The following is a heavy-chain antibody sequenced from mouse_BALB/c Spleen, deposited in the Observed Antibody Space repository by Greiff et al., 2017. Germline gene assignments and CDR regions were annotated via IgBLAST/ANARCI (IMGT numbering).Heavy chain of an antibody. Sequence: QVQLQQSGPGLVQPSQSLSITCTVSGFSLTSYGVHWVRQSPGKGLEWLGVIWSGGSTDSNAAFISRLSISKDNSKSQVFFKMNSLQADDTAIYYCARNGGNWAYFDDWGQGTTRTVAS. V-gene: IGHV2-4-1*01. CDR3: ARNGGNWAYFDD. CDR1: GFSLTSYG. J-gene: IGHJ2*01. D-gene: IGHD4-1*01. CDR2: IWSGGST.